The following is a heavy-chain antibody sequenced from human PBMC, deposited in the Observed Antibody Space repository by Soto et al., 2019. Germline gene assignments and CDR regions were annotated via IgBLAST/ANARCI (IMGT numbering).Heavy chain of an antibody. V-gene: IGHV1-69*01. CDR1: GGIFSSNA. J-gene: IGHJ4*02. CDR2: ILPIFGTT. Sequence: QVQLVQSGAEVKKPRSSMKVSCQASGGIFSSNAISWVRQAPGQGLEWMGGILPIFGTTNYAQNFQGRATITADESTSTAYMELSSLKSEVTALYFCATGGRGYSSAPRFYFDYWGQGTLVTVSS. CDR3: ATGGRGYSSAPRFYFDY. D-gene: IGHD5-18*01.